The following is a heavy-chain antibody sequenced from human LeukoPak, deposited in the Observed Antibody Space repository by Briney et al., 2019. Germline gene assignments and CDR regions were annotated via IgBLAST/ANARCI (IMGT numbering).Heavy chain of an antibody. V-gene: IGHV3-9*01. Sequence: GGSLRLSCAASGFNFDDYGMHWIRQAPGKGLEWVSGISWNSGDIGYADSVKGRFTVSRDNAKNSLYLQMNSLRAEDSALYYCAKDMTGQAVAADYWGQGTLVTVSS. J-gene: IGHJ4*02. CDR1: GFNFDDYG. D-gene: IGHD6-19*01. CDR2: ISWNSGDI. CDR3: AKDMTGQAVAADY.